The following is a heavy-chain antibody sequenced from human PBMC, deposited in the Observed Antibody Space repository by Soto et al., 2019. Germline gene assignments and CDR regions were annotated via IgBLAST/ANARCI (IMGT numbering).Heavy chain of an antibody. CDR1: GFPFSAYG. CDR2: IWFDGGNE. V-gene: IGHV3-33*01. Sequence: PGGSLRLSCAASGFPFSAYGMHWVRQAPGKGLQWVAVIWFDGGNEYYADSVRGRFTISRDNSKNTLYLQMNSLTDEGTAVYYCARDSGGSGYEFDYWGQGTLVTVSS. J-gene: IGHJ4*02. D-gene: IGHD3-22*01. CDR3: ARDSGGSGYEFDY.